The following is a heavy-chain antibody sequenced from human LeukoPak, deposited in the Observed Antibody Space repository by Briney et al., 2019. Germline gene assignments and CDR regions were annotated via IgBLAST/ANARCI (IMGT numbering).Heavy chain of an antibody. J-gene: IGHJ4*02. CDR3: ARDLSSGISDYGDGG. CDR2: ISGGGGST. CDR1: GFTFSGYW. D-gene: IGHD4-17*01. V-gene: IGHV3-23*01. Sequence: GGSLRLSCAASGFTFSGYWMHWVRQAPGKGLEWVSVISGGGGSTYYADSVKGRFTISRDNSKNTLFLQMNSLRAEDTAVYYCARDLSSGISDYGDGGWGQGTLVTVSS.